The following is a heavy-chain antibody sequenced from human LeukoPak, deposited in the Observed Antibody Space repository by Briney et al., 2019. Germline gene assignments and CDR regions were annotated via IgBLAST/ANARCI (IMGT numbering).Heavy chain of an antibody. D-gene: IGHD2-2*01. J-gene: IGHJ4*02. CDR1: GFTFSSYS. Sequence: PGGSLRLSCAASGFTFSSYSMTWVRQAPGKGLEWVSSISSSSSYIYYADSVKGRFTISRDNAKNSLYLQMNSLRAEDTAVYYXXXXXXXXXVVVPAAMREWGQGTLVTVSS. CDR3: XXXXXXXXVVVPAAMRE. CDR2: ISSSSSYI. V-gene: IGHV3-21*01.